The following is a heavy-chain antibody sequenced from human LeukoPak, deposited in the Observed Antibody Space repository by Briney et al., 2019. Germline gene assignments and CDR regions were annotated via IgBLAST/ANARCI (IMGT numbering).Heavy chain of an antibody. J-gene: IGHJ4*02. CDR3: AKMRGGTSVTNYFDS. V-gene: IGHV3-23*01. D-gene: IGHD4-17*01. CDR2: ISGSGGNT. Sequence: GGSLRLSCAASGFTFSSYWMSWVRQAPGKGLEWVSAISGSGGNTYYADSVKGRFTISRDNSKTTLYLQMNSLRAEDTAVYYCAKMRGGTSVTNYFDSWGQGTLVTVSS. CDR1: GFTFSSYW.